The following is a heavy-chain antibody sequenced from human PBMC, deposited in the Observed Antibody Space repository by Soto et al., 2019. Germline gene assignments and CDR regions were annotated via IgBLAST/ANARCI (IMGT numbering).Heavy chain of an antibody. CDR3: ASDGYGSGSLFDY. V-gene: IGHV4-59*08. CDR1: GGSISSYY. J-gene: IGHJ4*02. D-gene: IGHD3-10*01. CDR2: IYYSGST. Sequence: SETLSLTCTVSGGSISSYYWSWIRQPPGKGLEWIGYIYYSGSTNYNPSLKSRVTISVDTSKNPFSLKLSSVTAADTAVYYCASDGYGSGSLFDYWGQGTLVTVSS.